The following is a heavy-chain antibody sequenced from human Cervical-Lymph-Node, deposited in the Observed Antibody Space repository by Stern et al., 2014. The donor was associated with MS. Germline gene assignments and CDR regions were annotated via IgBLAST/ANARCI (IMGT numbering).Heavy chain of an antibody. CDR3: AKAKAPIVVVPAAPGDY. V-gene: IGHV3-30*18. D-gene: IGHD2-2*01. CDR1: GFTFSSYA. CDR2: ISYDGSNK. J-gene: IGHJ4*02. Sequence: VQLVESGGGVVQPGRSLRLSCAASGFTFSSYAMHWVRQAPGKGLEWVAVISYDGSNKYYADSVKGRFPISRDNSKNALYLQMNSLRAEDTAVYYCAKAKAPIVVVPAAPGDYWGQGTLVTVSS.